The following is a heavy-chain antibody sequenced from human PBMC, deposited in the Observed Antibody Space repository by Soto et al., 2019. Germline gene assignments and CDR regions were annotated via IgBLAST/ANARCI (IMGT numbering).Heavy chain of an antibody. D-gene: IGHD3-9*01. CDR3: ARHPGYYDILTGYTTYYFDY. CDR2: IYYRGNT. Sequence: QVQLQESGPGLVKPSETLSLTCTVAGGCIGTYYWSWIRQPPGKGLEWIGYIYYRGNTDYNPSLKSRVTISLDTPKNQFSLKLSSVTAADTAVYYCARHPGYYDILTGYTTYYFDYWGQGILVTVSS. CDR1: GGCIGTYY. J-gene: IGHJ4*02. V-gene: IGHV4-59*08.